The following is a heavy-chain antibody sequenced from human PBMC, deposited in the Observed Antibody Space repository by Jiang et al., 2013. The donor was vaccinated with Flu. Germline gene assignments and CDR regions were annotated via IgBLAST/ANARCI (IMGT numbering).Heavy chain of an antibody. J-gene: IGHJ4*02. CDR3: AKLGGRRTGTHVDY. Sequence: SCAASGFTFSSYAMSWVRQAPGKGLEWVSAISGSGGSTYYADSVKGRFTISRDNSKNTLYLQMNSLRAEDTAVYYCAKLGGRRTGTHVDYWGQGTLVTVSS. V-gene: IGHV3-23*01. CDR2: ISGSGGST. D-gene: IGHD1-7*01. CDR1: GFTFSSYA.